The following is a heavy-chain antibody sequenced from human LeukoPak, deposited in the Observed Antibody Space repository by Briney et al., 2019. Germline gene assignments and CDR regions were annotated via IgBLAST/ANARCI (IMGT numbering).Heavy chain of an antibody. CDR1: GGSISSGSYY. Sequence: SSETLSLSCTVSGGSISSGSYYWSWIRQPAGKGLEWIGRIYTSGSTNYNPSLKSRVTRSVDTSKNQFSQKLSSVTAADTAVYYCARKWLRRAFDIWGQGTMVTVSS. J-gene: IGHJ3*02. D-gene: IGHD3-22*01. V-gene: IGHV4-61*02. CDR2: IYTSGST. CDR3: ARKWLRRAFDI.